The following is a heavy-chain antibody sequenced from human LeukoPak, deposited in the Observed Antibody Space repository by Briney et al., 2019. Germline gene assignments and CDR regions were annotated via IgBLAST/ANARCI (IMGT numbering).Heavy chain of an antibody. CDR3: ARHRTMKGFWFDP. CDR1: GGSISSYY. Sequence: SETLSLTCTVSGGSISSYYWSWIRQPPGKGLEWIGYIYYSGSTNYNPSLKSRVTISVDTSKNQFSLKLSSVTAADTAVYYCARHRTMKGFWFDPWGQGTLVPVSS. V-gene: IGHV4-59*08. J-gene: IGHJ5*02. CDR2: IYYSGST. D-gene: IGHD3-3*01.